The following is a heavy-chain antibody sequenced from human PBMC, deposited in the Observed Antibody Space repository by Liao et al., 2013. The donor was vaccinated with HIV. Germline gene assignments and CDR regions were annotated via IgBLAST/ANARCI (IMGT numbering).Heavy chain of an antibody. V-gene: IGHV4-61*02. CDR2: IYTSGST. CDR3: ASRGGLTGERPGYPAEFDN. D-gene: IGHD7-27*01. Sequence: QVQLQESGPGLVKPSQTLSLTCTVSGGSISSGRYCWSWIRQPAGKGLEYIGRIYTSGSTNYNPSLKSRVTISVDTSMNQFSLKLSSVTAADTAVYYCASRGGLTGERPGYPAEFDNWGQGTLVTVSS. J-gene: IGHJ4*02. CDR1: GGSISSGRYC.